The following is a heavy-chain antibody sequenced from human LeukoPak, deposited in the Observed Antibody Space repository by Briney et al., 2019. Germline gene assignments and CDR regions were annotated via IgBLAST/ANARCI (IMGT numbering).Heavy chain of an antibody. V-gene: IGHV4-34*01. J-gene: IGHJ3*02. CDR1: GGSFSGYY. Sequence: PSETLSLTCAVYGGSFSGYYWSWIRQPPGKGLEWIGEINHSGSTNYNPSLKSRVTISVDTSKNQFSLKRSSVTAADTAVYYCARLGVGHPLRYPVLFRRHDAFDIWGQGTMVTVSS. CDR3: ARLGVGHPLRYPVLFRRHDAFDI. D-gene: IGHD3-3*01. CDR2: INHSGST.